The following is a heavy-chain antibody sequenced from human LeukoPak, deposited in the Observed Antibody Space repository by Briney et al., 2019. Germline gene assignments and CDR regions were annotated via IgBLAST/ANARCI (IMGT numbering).Heavy chain of an antibody. Sequence: GSLRLSCAASGFTFSSYAMSWVRQAPGKGLEWVSAISGSGGSTYYADSVKGRFTISRDNSKNTLYLQMNSLRAEDTAVYYCARDFGNYYGSGSDSARSVAFDIWGQGTMVTVSS. CDR2: ISGSGGST. CDR1: GFTFSSYA. J-gene: IGHJ3*02. D-gene: IGHD3-10*01. V-gene: IGHV3-23*01. CDR3: ARDFGNYYGSGSDSARSVAFDI.